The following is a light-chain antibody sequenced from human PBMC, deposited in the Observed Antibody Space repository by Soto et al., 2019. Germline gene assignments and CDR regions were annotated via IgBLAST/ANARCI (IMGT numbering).Light chain of an antibody. CDR1: SSEIGGYNY. CDR3: SSYAGSNNYV. Sequence: QSVLTQPPSASGSPGQSVTISCTGTSSEIGGYNYVSWYQQHPGKAPKLMIYEVSKRPSGVPDRLSGSKSGNTASLTVSGLQAEDEADYYCSSYAGSNNYVFGSGTKVTVL. V-gene: IGLV2-8*01. J-gene: IGLJ1*01. CDR2: EVS.